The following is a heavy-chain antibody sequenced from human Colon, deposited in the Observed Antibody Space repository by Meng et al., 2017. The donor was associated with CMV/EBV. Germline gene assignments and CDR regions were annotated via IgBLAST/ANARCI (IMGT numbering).Heavy chain of an antibody. CDR3: ARVVRRELKTRYYYYYGMDV. J-gene: IGHJ6*02. D-gene: IGHD1-26*01. V-gene: IGHV4-34*01. CDR2: INHSGST. Sequence: SETLSLTCAVYGGSFSGYYRSWIRQPPGKGLEWIGEINHSGSTNYNPSLKSRVTISVDTSKNQFSLKLSSVTAADTAVYYCARVVRRELKTRYYYYYGMDVWGQGTTVTVSS. CDR1: GGSFSGYY.